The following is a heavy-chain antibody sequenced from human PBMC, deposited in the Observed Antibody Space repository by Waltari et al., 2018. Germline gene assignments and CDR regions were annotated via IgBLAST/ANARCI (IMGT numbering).Heavy chain of an antibody. Sequence: QVPLVQSGAEVKKPGASVKVSYKASGYDLTDYAIYWVRQAPGQRLEWMGWINAGNGNTKYSQKFQGRVTITRDTSASTAYMELSSLRSEDTAVYYCASTNSGYDYYYYGMDVWGQGTTVTVSS. CDR1: GYDLTDYA. D-gene: IGHD5-12*01. J-gene: IGHJ6*02. CDR3: ASTNSGYDYYYYGMDV. CDR2: INAGNGNT. V-gene: IGHV1-3*01.